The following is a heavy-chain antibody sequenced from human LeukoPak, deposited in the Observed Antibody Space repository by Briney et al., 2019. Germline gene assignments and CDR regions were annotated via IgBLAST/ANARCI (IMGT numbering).Heavy chain of an antibody. CDR3: AKDVYYGSGSYGDY. D-gene: IGHD3-10*01. Sequence: GGSLRLSCAASGFTFSSYEMTWVRQAPGKGLEWVAVISYDGSNKYYADSVKGRFTISRDNSKNTLYLQMNSLRAEDTAVYYCAKDVYYGSGSYGDYWGQGTLVTVSS. CDR2: ISYDGSNK. V-gene: IGHV3-30*18. J-gene: IGHJ4*02. CDR1: GFTFSSYE.